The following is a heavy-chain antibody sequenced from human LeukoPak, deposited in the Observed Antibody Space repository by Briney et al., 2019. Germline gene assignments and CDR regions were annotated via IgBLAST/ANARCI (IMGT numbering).Heavy chain of an antibody. Sequence: ASETLSLTCSVSGGSISSYYWSWIRQPPGKGLEWIGYIYYSGSTNYNPSLKSRVTISVDTSKNQFSLKPSSVTAADTAVYYCARGYGDYYYYGMDVWGQGTTVTVSS. CDR3: ARGYGDYYYYGMDV. V-gene: IGHV4-59*08. D-gene: IGHD4-17*01. CDR1: GGSISSYY. CDR2: IYYSGST. J-gene: IGHJ6*02.